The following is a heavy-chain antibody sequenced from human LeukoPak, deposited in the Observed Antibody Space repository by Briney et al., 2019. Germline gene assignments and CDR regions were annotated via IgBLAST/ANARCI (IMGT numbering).Heavy chain of an antibody. D-gene: IGHD3-3*01. CDR3: ARVAQGDYDFPLHLDV. J-gene: IGHJ6*04. Sequence: SETLSLTCTVSGGSISSYYWSWIRQHPGKGLEWIGYIYYSGSTYYNPSLKSRVTISVGTSKNQFSLKLRSVTAADTAVYYCARVAQGDYDFPLHLDVWGKGTTVTVFS. V-gene: IGHV4-59*06. CDR2: IYYSGST. CDR1: GGSISSYY.